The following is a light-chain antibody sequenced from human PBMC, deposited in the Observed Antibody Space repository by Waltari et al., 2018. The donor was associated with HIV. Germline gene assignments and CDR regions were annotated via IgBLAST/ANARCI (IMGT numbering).Light chain of an antibody. Sequence: DIVMTQSPDSLAVSLGERATINCKSSQSVLFSSNNKNYLAWYQQTLGQPPKLLIYWASTRESGVPDRFSGSGSGTDFTLTISSLQAEDVAVYYCQQYYSTPYTFGQGTKLEIQ. CDR2: WAS. J-gene: IGKJ2*01. V-gene: IGKV4-1*01. CDR1: QSVLFSSNNKNY. CDR3: QQYYSTPYT.